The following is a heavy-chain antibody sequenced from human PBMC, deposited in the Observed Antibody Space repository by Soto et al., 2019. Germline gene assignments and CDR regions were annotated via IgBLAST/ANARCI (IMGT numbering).Heavy chain of an antibody. Sequence: SETLSLTCSVSGFAISRGYYWSWVRQPPGKGLEWIGSIYPSVSSYHNPSLATRLRLSIDTSKSQFTLNLTSVTAADTALYFCAREKVGTTFFDNWGQGIQVTVSS. CDR1: GFAISRGYY. J-gene: IGHJ4*02. V-gene: IGHV4-38-2*02. CDR2: IYPSVSS. CDR3: AREKVGTTFFDN. D-gene: IGHD1-1*01.